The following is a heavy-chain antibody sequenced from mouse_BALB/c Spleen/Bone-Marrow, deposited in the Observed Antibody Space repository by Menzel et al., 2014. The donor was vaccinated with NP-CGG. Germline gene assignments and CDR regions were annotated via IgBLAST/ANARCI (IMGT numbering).Heavy chain of an antibody. J-gene: IGHJ4*01. V-gene: IGHV1-87*01. CDR3: AGPYGNYDAMDY. CDR1: GYTFTSYW. CDR2: IYPGDGDT. D-gene: IGHD2-1*01. Sequence: VQLQQSGAELARPGASVKLSCKASGYTFTSYWMQWVKQRPGRGLEWIGAIYPGDGDTRYTQKFRGKATFTADKSSDSAYMQLSSLTSEDSAVYFCAGPYGNYDAMDYWGQGSSVTVSS.